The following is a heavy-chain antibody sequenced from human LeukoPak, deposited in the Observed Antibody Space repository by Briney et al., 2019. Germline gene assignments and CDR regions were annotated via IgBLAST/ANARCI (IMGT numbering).Heavy chain of an antibody. Sequence: GASVKVSCKASGYTFTSYGISWVRQAPGQGLEWMGWISAYNGNTNYAQKLQGRVTMTTDTSTSTAYMELRSLRSDDTAVYYCARDSRIHNTYSGYATDYWGQGTPVTVSS. CDR3: ARDSRIHNTYSGYATDY. CDR1: GYTFTSYG. J-gene: IGHJ4*02. V-gene: IGHV1-18*01. D-gene: IGHD5-12*01. CDR2: ISAYNGNT.